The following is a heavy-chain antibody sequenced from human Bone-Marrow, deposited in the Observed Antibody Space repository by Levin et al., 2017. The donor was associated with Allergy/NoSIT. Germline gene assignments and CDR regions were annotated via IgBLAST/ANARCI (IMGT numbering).Heavy chain of an antibody. D-gene: IGHD2-2*01. CDR1: GYTFTSYG. V-gene: IGHV1-18*01. J-gene: IGHJ4*02. Sequence: ASVKVSCKASGYTFTSYGISWVRQAPGQGLEWMGWISAYNGNTNYAQKLQGRVTMTTDTSTSTAYMELRSLRSDDTAVYYCARDRWGVPAATKTIDYWGQGTLVTVSS. CDR2: ISAYNGNT. CDR3: ARDRWGVPAATKTIDY.